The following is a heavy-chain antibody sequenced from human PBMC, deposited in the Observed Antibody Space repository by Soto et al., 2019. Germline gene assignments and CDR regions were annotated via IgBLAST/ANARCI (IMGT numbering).Heavy chain of an antibody. J-gene: IGHJ4*02. CDR3: ARRAARPEFDY. CDR2: IYPGDSNT. V-gene: IGHV5-51*01. Sequence: GESLKISCTGSGYSFTNYWIGWVRQMPGKGLEWMGIIYPGDSNTRYSPSFQGQVTISADKSISTAYLQWSSLKASDTAMYYCARRAARPEFDYWGQGTLVTVSS. CDR1: GYSFTNYW. D-gene: IGHD6-6*01.